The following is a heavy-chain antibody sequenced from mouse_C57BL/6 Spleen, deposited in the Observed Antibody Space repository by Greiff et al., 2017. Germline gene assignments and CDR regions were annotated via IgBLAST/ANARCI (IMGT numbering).Heavy chain of an antibody. J-gene: IGHJ1*03. CDR3: VRQLPRGYFDV. CDR2: IRSKSNNYAT. CDR1: GFSFNTYA. Sequence: EVKVVESGGGLVQPKGSLKLSCAASGFSFNTYAMNWVRQAPGKGLEWVARIRSKSNNYATYYADSVKDRFTISRDDSESMLYLQMNNLKTEDTAMYYWVRQLPRGYFDVWGTGTTVTVSS. V-gene: IGHV10-1*01.